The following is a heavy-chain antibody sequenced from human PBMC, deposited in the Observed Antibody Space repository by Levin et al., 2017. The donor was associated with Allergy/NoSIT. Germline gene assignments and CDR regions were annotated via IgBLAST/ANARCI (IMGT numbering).Heavy chain of an antibody. Sequence: SETLSLTCTVSGGSISSSSYYWGWIRQPPGKGLEWIGSIYYSGSTYYNPSLKSRVTISVDTSKNQFSLKLSSVTAADTAVYYCARLEFKVVAATFPDYWGQGTLVTVSS. J-gene: IGHJ4*02. D-gene: IGHD2-15*01. CDR3: ARLEFKVVAATFPDY. CDR2: IYYSGST. CDR1: GGSISSSSYY. V-gene: IGHV4-39*01.